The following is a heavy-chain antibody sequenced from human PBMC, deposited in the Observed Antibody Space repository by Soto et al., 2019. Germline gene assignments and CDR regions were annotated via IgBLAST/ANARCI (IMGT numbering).Heavy chain of an antibody. V-gene: IGHV4-39*01. D-gene: IGHD2-2*01. J-gene: IGHJ6*02. Sequence: QLQLQESGPGLMKPSETLFLTCTVSVGSISSSNYYWGWIRQPPGKGLEWIGSIYYSGNTYYHQSSKSRFNMSRDTSKNQFSLKQSSVTAADTAVYYCARLGGYCSTTGCYGYYAMDVWGQGTTVTVSS. CDR1: VGSISSSNYY. CDR2: IYYSGNT. CDR3: ARLGGYCSTTGCYGYYAMDV.